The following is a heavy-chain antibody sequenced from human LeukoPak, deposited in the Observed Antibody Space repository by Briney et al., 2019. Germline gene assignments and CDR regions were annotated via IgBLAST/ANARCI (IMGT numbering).Heavy chain of an antibody. CDR3: ARVRCSGGSCYSLDWYFDL. CDR2: IIPIFGIA. V-gene: IGHV1-69*10. J-gene: IGHJ2*01. CDR1: GGTFSSYA. D-gene: IGHD2-15*01. Sequence: ASVKVSCKASGGTFSSYAISWVRQAPGQGLEWMGGIIPIFGIASYAQKFQGRVTITADKSTSTAYMELSSLRSEDTAVYYCARVRCSGGSCYSLDWYFDLWGRGTLVTVSS.